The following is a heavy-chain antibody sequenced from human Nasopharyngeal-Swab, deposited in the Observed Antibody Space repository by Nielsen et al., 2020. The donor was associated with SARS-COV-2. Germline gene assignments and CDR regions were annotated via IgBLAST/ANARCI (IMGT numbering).Heavy chain of an antibody. CDR1: GFTFSSYG. V-gene: IGHV3-48*01. D-gene: IGHD5-12*01. Sequence: GGSLRLSCAASGFTFSSYGMHWVRQAPGKGLEWVSYISSSSSTIYYADSVKGRFTISRDNAKNSLYLQMNSLRAEDTAVYYCARDPRLSFSGYDEEDAFDIWGQGTMVTVSS. J-gene: IGHJ3*02. CDR2: ISSSSSTI. CDR3: ARDPRLSFSGYDEEDAFDI.